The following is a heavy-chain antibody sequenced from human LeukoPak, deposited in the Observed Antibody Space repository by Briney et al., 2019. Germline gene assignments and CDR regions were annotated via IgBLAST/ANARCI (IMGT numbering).Heavy chain of an antibody. J-gene: IGHJ5*02. CDR1: SGSINSDSHY. CDR3: ARWSSSWENNWFDP. Sequence: PSETLSLTCTVSSGSINSDSHYWGWIRQPPGKGLEWIVSVYYKGTTQYNPSLKSRATMSVDTSNNRFSLSLTSATAADTGMYFCARWSSSWENNWFDPWGQGILVTVSS. CDR2: VYYKGTT. D-gene: IGHD6-13*01. V-gene: IGHV4-39*07.